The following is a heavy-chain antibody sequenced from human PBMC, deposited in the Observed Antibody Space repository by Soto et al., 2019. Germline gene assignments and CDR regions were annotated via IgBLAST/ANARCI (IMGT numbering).Heavy chain of an antibody. CDR3: ASRYYDSSGTYGMDV. Sequence: SETLSLTCAVSGGSISSSNWWSWVRQPPGKGLEWIGEIYHSGSTNYNPSLKSRVTISVDKSKNQFSLKLSSVTAADTAVYYCASRYYDSSGTYGMDVWGQGTTVTVSS. J-gene: IGHJ6*02. CDR1: GGSISSSNW. V-gene: IGHV4-4*02. D-gene: IGHD3-22*01. CDR2: IYHSGST.